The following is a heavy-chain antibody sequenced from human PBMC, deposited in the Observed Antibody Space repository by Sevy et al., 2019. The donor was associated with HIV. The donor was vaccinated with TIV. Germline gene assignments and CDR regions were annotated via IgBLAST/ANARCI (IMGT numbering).Heavy chain of an antibody. CDR1: GFTFSSYS. CDR3: AGDLGPYSSGWTDY. J-gene: IGHJ4*02. V-gene: IGHV3-48*02. CDR2: ISSSTSII. D-gene: IGHD6-19*01. Sequence: GGSLRLSCAASGFTFSSYSMNWVRQAPGKGLEWVSYISSSTSIIYYADSVKGRFPISRDNAKNSLYLQMNSLRDEETAGYYCAGDLGPYSSGWTDYWGQGTLVTVSS.